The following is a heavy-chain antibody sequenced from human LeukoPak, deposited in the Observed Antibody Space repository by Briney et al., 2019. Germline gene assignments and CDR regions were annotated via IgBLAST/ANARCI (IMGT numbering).Heavy chain of an antibody. V-gene: IGHV4-61*02. J-gene: IGHJ5*02. Sequence: SETLSLTCTVSGGSISSGSYYWNWIRQPAGKGLEWIGRIYTSGNTNYNPSLKSRVTISVDTSKNQFSLKLSSMTAADTAVYYCARKGGAGNWNWGNWFDPWGQGTLVTVSS. CDR3: ARKGGAGNWNWGNWFDP. D-gene: IGHD1-7*01. CDR2: IYTSGNT. CDR1: GGSISSGSYY.